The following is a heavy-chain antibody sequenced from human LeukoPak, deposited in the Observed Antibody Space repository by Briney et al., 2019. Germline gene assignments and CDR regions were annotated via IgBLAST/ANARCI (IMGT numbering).Heavy chain of an antibody. J-gene: IGHJ3*02. V-gene: IGHV4-59*01. CDR1: GGSISSYY. CDR3: ARGESIAAADAFDI. CDR2: IYYSGST. Sequence: PSETLSLTCTVSGGSISSYYWSWIRQPPGKGLEWIGYIYYSGSTNYNPSLKSRVTISVDTSKNQFSLRLSSVTAADTAVYYCARGESIAAADAFDIWGQGTMVTVSS. D-gene: IGHD6-13*01.